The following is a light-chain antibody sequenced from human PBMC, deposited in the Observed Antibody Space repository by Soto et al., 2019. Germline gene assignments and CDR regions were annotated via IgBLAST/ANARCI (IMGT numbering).Light chain of an antibody. Sequence: EIVLTQSPGTLSLSPGERATLSCRASQSVSSSYLAWYQQTPGQAPRLLIYDASSRATGIPERFSGSGSGTDFTLTISSLEPEDFAVYYCQKYGSSSYTFGQGTKLEIK. V-gene: IGKV3-20*01. CDR1: QSVSSSY. CDR3: QKYGSSSYT. J-gene: IGKJ2*01. CDR2: DAS.